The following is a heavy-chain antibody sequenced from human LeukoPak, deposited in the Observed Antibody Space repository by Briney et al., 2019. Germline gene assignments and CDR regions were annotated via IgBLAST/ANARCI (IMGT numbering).Heavy chain of an antibody. CDR2: IYHSGST. CDR3: ASTSAYYDFWSGPGDAFDI. J-gene: IGHJ3*02. V-gene: IGHV4-38-2*01. CDR1: GYSISSGYY. Sequence: SETLSLTCAVSGYSISSGYYWGWIGQPPGKGLEWIGSIYHSGSTYCNPSLKSRVTISVDTSKNQFSLKLSSVTAADTAVYYCASTSAYYDFWSGPGDAFDIWGQGTMVTVSS. D-gene: IGHD3-3*01.